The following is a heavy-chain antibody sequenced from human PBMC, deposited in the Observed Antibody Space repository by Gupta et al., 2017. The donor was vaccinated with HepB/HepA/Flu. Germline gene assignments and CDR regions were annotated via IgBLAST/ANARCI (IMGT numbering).Heavy chain of an antibody. CDR2: ISPSDGST. CDR3: ARRGPSYCSSSGCLSYFYYMDV. D-gene: IGHD2-2*01. J-gene: IGHJ6*03. Sequence: QVQLVQSGAEVKKPGASVKVSCEASGYTFTTYFMHWVRQAPGQGLEWLGMISPSDGSTTYAQKFQGRVTVTRDTSTSTVYMELTSLRSEDTAVYYCARRGPSYCSSSGCLSYFYYMDVWGKGTTVTGSS. V-gene: IGHV1-46*01. CDR1: GYTFTTYF.